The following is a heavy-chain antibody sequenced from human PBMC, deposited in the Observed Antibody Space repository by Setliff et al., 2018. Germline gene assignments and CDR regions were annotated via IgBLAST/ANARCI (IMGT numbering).Heavy chain of an antibody. CDR3: ARAIPPGYISTWYAS. J-gene: IGHJ4*02. Sequence: ASVKVSCKASGYTFTSYAMHWVGQAPGQRLEWMGWINAGNGNTKYSQKFQGGVAITRDTSASTAYMELSSLRSEDTAVYYCARAIPPGYISTWYASWGQGTLVTVSS. CDR1: GYTFTSYA. CDR2: INAGNGNT. V-gene: IGHV1-3*01. D-gene: IGHD6-13*01.